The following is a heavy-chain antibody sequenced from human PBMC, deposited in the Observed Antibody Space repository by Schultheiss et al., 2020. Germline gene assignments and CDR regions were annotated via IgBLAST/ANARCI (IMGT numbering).Heavy chain of an antibody. J-gene: IGHJ3*02. D-gene: IGHD6-13*01. CDR2: IYHSGST. V-gene: IGHV4-34*01. CDR3: AKDRRQQLDPDAFDI. Sequence: SQTLSLTCAIYGGSFRGYYWGWIRQPPGKGLEWIGEIYHSGSTYYNPSLKSRVTISVDTSKNQFSLQLNSVTPEDTAVYYCAKDRRQQLDPDAFDIWGQGTMVTVSS. CDR1: GGSFRGYY.